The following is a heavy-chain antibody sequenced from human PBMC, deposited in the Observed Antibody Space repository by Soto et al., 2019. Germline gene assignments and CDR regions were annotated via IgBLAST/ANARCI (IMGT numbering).Heavy chain of an antibody. J-gene: IGHJ6*02. D-gene: IGHD6-13*01. CDR1: GFSFSSYG. CDR3: ARVYAGRVSRSWYYYYYGMDV. CDR2: IWYDGSNK. Sequence: QVQLVESGGGVVQPGRSLRLSCAASGFSFSSYGMHWVRQAPGKGLEWVGVIWYDGSNKYYADSVKGRFTISRDNSKDKLYLQMNSLSAEDTAVYYCARVYAGRVSRSWYYYYYGMDVWGQGTTVTVSS. V-gene: IGHV3-33*01.